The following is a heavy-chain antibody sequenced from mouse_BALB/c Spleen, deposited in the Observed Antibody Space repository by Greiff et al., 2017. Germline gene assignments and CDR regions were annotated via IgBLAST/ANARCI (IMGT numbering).Heavy chain of an antibody. CDR1: GFTFSSFG. D-gene: IGHD1-1*01. CDR2: ISSGSSTI. Sequence: EVKLMESGGGLVQPGGSRKLSCAASGFTFSSFGMHWVRQAPEKGLEWVAYISSGSSTIYYADTVKGRFTISRDNPKNTLFLQMTSLRSEDTAMYYCARSYGSTLYYAMDYWGQGTSVTVSS. J-gene: IGHJ4*01. V-gene: IGHV5-17*02. CDR3: ARSYGSTLYYAMDY.